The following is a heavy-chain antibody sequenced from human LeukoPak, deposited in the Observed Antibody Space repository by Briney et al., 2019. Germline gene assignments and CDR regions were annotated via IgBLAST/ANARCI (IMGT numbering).Heavy chain of an antibody. CDR3: AKDLVVYSYGYFDY. J-gene: IGHJ4*02. D-gene: IGHD5-18*01. CDR2: ISGSGGST. CDR1: GFTFSSYA. V-gene: IGHV3-23*01. Sequence: GGSLRLSCAASGFTFSSYAMSWVRQAPGKGLEWVSAISGSGGSTYYADSVKGRFAISRDNSKNTLYLQMNSLRAEDTAVYYCAKDLVVYSYGYFDYWGQGTLVTVSS.